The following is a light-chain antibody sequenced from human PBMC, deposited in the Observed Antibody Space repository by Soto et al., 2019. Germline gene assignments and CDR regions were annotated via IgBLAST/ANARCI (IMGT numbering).Light chain of an antibody. V-gene: IGKV3-20*01. Sequence: DIVLTQSPATLSLSPGDRATISCRASQSVSSSYLAWYQQQPGQELRLLINDASSTSHGILDRFISSGSGTNYSLTTSRLEHEDYAVYYCQQYGSSPPWTFGQGTKVDIK. CDR2: DAS. J-gene: IGKJ1*01. CDR1: QSVSSSY. CDR3: QQYGSSPPWT.